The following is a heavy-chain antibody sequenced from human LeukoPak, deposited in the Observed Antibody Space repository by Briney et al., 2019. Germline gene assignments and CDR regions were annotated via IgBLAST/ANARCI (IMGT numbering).Heavy chain of an antibody. J-gene: IGHJ5*02. V-gene: IGHV4-34*01. Sequence: SETLSLTCAVYGGSFSGYYWSWIRQPPGKGLEWIGEINHSGSTNYNPSLKSRVTISVDTSKNQFSLKLSSVTAADTAVYYCARDRMQGAKFDPWGQGTLVTVSS. CDR2: INHSGST. CDR3: ARDRMQGAKFDP. CDR1: GGSFSGYY.